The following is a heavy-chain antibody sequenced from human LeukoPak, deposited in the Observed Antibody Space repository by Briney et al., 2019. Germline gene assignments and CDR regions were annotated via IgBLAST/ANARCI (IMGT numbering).Heavy chain of an antibody. V-gene: IGHV4-39*07. D-gene: IGHD4-23*01. CDR2: IYYSGST. CDR3: AREGLKRHPYGGNSYDI. J-gene: IGHJ3*02. CDR1: GGSISSSSYY. Sequence: SETLSLTCTVSGGSISSSSYYWGWIRQPPGKGLEWIGSIYYSGSTYYNPSLKSRVTISVDTSKNQFSLKLSSVTAADTAVYYCAREGLKRHPYGGNSYDIWGQGTMVTVSS.